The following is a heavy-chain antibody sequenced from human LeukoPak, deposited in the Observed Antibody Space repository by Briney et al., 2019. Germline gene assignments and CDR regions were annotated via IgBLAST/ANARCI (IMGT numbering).Heavy chain of an antibody. Sequence: PSETLSLTCTVSGGSIHSYYWSWIRQPPGKGLEWIGYISYSGSTYYNPSLKSRVTISLGTSKNQFSLRLTSVTAADTAVYYCATSYYYDSSGYYKGHWFDPWGQGTLVTVSS. D-gene: IGHD3-22*01. CDR1: GGSIHSYY. V-gene: IGHV4-59*13. CDR2: ISYSGST. J-gene: IGHJ5*02. CDR3: ATSYYYDSSGYYKGHWFDP.